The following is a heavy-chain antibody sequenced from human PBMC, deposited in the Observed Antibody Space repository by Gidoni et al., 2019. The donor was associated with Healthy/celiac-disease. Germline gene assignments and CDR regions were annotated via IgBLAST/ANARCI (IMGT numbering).Heavy chain of an antibody. D-gene: IGHD4-17*01. CDR2: INAGNGNT. CDR1: GYTFTSYA. J-gene: IGHJ5*02. Sequence: QVQLVQSGAEVKKPGASVKVSCKASGYTFTSYAMHWVRQAPGQRLEWMGWINAGNGNTKYSQKFQGRVTITRDTSASTAYMELSSLRSEDTAVYYCARYGVAPGWFDPWGQGTLVTVSS. CDR3: ARYGVAPGWFDP. V-gene: IGHV1-3*01.